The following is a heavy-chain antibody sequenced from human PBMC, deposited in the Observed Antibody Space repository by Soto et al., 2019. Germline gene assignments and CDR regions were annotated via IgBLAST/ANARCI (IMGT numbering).Heavy chain of an antibody. CDR3: ARVGXSSSRGLYYYYYYGMDV. J-gene: IGHJ6*01. D-gene: IGHD6-13*01. CDR1: GYTFTSYG. V-gene: IGHV1-18*01. Sequence: ASVKVSCKASGYTFTSYGISWVRQAPGQGLEWMGWISAYNGNTNYAQKLQGRVTMTTDTSTSTAYMELRSLRSDDTAVYYCARVGXSSSRGLYYYYYYGMDVWGQGTTVTVSS. CDR2: ISAYNGNT.